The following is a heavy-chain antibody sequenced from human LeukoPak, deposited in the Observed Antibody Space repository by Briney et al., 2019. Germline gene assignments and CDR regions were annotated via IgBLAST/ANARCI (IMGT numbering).Heavy chain of an antibody. Sequence: ASVKVSCKSSGYTFTSYYMHGVRQAPGQGLEWIGIINPSGGSTSYAQKFQGRVTMTRDTSTSTVYMELSSLRSEDTAVYYCARVGYGVPYYYGMDVWGQGTTVTVSS. CDR3: ARVGYGVPYYYGMDV. V-gene: IGHV1-46*01. D-gene: IGHD5-18*01. J-gene: IGHJ6*02. CDR1: GYTFTSYY. CDR2: INPSGGST.